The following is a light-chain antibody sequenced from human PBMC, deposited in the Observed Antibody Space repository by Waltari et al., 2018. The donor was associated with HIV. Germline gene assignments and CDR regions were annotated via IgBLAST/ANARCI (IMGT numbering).Light chain of an antibody. CDR2: GDT. CDR1: SLSSYY. Sequence: SSELTQDPAVSVALGQTVRITCQGASLSSYYASWYHQKPGQAPLLVVSGDTKRPSGITGRFSGSSSGNTAALTITGAQAEDEADYYCNSRDSSGHHLVFAAATTVTVL. CDR3: NSRDSSGHHLV. J-gene: IGLJ1*01. V-gene: IGLV3-19*01.